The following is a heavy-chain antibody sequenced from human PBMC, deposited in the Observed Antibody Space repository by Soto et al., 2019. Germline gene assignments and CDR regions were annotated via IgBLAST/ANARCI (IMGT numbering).Heavy chain of an antibody. D-gene: IGHD2-15*01. CDR2: IYPGDSDT. Sequence: GESLKISCKGSGYSFTSYWIGWVRQMPGKGLEWMGIIYPGDSDTRYSPSFQGQVTISADKSISTAYLQWSSLKASDTAMYYCARLMALGIKPLGVVAAHDAFDIWGQGTMVTVSS. CDR3: ARLMALGIKPLGVVAAHDAFDI. V-gene: IGHV5-51*01. CDR1: GYSFTSYW. J-gene: IGHJ3*02.